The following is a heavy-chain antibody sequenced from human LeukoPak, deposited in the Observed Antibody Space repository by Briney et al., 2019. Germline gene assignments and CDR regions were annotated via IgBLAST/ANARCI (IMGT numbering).Heavy chain of an antibody. J-gene: IGHJ4*02. V-gene: IGHV4-39*07. Sequence: SETLSLTCTVSGGSISSGSYYWGWIRQPPGKGLEWIASIYYSGSIYSNPSLKSRVTMSVDTSKNHFSLKLSSVTAADTAVYFCARDVRNCSGGTCYFLFDYWGQGTLVTVSS. CDR1: GGSISSGSYY. CDR3: ARDVRNCSGGTCYFLFDY. CDR2: IYYSGSI. D-gene: IGHD2-15*01.